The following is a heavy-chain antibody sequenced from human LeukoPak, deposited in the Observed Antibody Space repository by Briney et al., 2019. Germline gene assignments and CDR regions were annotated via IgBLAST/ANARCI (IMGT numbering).Heavy chain of an antibody. CDR3: ARDQSACGGDCCPFDY. D-gene: IGHD2-21*02. Sequence: ASVKVSCKASGYTFTGYYMHWVRQAPGQGLEWMGRINPNSGGTNYAQKFQGRVTMTRDTSISTAYMELSRLRSDDTAVYYCARDQSACGGDCCPFDYWGQGTLVTVSS. V-gene: IGHV1-2*06. J-gene: IGHJ4*02. CDR2: INPNSGGT. CDR1: GYTFTGYY.